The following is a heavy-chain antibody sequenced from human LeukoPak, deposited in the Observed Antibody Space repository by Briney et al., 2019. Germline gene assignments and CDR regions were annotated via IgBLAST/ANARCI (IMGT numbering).Heavy chain of an antibody. CDR2: ISGTGGRT. Sequence: PGGSLRLSCVASGFTFTNYGMGWVRQAPGKGLEWVSAISGTGGRTYYADSAKGRLTISKDDSKNTLYLQMNSLRAEDTAVYYCAKGGGFQLPFDSWGQGTLVTVSS. CDR3: AKGGGFQLPFDS. J-gene: IGHJ4*02. D-gene: IGHD2-2*01. V-gene: IGHV3-23*01. CDR1: GFTFTNYG.